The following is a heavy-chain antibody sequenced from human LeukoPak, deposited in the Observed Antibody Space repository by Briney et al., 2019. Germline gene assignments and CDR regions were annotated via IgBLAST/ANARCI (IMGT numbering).Heavy chain of an antibody. Sequence: ASVKVSDTPSGYTFTSYGISGVRQAPGQGLEWMGWISAYNGNTNYAQKLQGRVTMTTDTSTSTAYMELRSLRSDDTAVYYCARDMAYCGGDCYSGFAYWGQGTLVTVSS. J-gene: IGHJ4*02. D-gene: IGHD2-21*02. CDR3: ARDMAYCGGDCYSGFAY. CDR1: GYTFTSYG. CDR2: ISAYNGNT. V-gene: IGHV1-18*01.